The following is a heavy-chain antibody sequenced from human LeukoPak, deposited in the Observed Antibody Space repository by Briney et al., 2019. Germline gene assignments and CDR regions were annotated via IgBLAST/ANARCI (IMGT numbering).Heavy chain of an antibody. Sequence: GGSLRLSCAASGFTFSSCAMSWVRQAPGKGLEWVSAISGSGGSTYYADSVKGRFTISRDNSKNTLYLQMNSLRAEDTAVYYCAKDRDLDYYGSGASFDYWGQGTLVTVSS. J-gene: IGHJ4*02. CDR1: GFTFSSCA. CDR2: ISGSGGST. V-gene: IGHV3-23*01. D-gene: IGHD3-10*01. CDR3: AKDRDLDYYGSGASFDY.